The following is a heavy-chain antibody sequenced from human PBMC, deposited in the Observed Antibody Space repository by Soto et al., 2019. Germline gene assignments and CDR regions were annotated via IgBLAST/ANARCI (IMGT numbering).Heavy chain of an antibody. CDR2: INGDGSSI. CDR3: TRRGCSTTGCYFN. Sequence: EVRLVESGGDLVQPGGSLRLSCAASGFPFSSYWMHWVRQAPGKGLVWVPRINGDGSSITYADSVKGRFTISRDNAKNTLYLQMNSLRAEDAAVYYCTRRGCSTTGCYFNWGRGTLVTVSS. V-gene: IGHV3-74*03. D-gene: IGHD2-2*01. CDR1: GFPFSSYW. J-gene: IGHJ4*02.